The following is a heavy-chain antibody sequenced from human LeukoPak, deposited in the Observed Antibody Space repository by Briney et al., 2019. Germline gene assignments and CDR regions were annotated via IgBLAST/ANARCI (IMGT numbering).Heavy chain of an antibody. Sequence: GGSLRLSCAASGFTFSSYAMSWVRQAPGKGLEWVSTISGSGGSTYYADSVKGRFTISRDNSKNTLYLQMNSLRAEDTAVYYCAKDTHRKSSSWYWDPHLYFDYWGQGTLVTVSS. CDR1: GFTFSSYA. D-gene: IGHD6-13*01. CDR2: ISGSGGST. J-gene: IGHJ4*02. CDR3: AKDTHRKSSSWYWDPHLYFDY. V-gene: IGHV3-23*01.